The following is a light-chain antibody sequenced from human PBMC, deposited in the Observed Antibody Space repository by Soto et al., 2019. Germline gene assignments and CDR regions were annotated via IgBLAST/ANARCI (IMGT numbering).Light chain of an antibody. Sequence: QSVLTQPASVSGSPGQSITISCTGTSSDVGGYNYVSWYQQLPGKAPKLMIYEVSYRPSGISNRFSGSKSGNTASLTISGLQAEDEADYYCSSYTSSTNYVFGTGTKLTVL. CDR2: EVS. CDR1: SSDVGGYNY. V-gene: IGLV2-14*01. CDR3: SSYTSSTNYV. J-gene: IGLJ1*01.